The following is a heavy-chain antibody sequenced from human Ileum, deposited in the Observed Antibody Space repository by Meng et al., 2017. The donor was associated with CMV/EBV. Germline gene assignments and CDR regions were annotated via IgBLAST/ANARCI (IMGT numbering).Heavy chain of an antibody. J-gene: IGHJ3*02. Sequence: FTFSSYAMHWVRQAPGKGLEWVAVISYDGSNKYYADSVKGRFTISRDNSKNTLYLQMNSLRAEDTAVYYCARDRSSLEWDHPDAFDIWGQGTMVTVSS. V-gene: IGHV3-30*04. CDR3: ARDRSSLEWDHPDAFDI. CDR2: ISYDGSNK. CDR1: FTFSSYA. D-gene: IGHD3-3*01.